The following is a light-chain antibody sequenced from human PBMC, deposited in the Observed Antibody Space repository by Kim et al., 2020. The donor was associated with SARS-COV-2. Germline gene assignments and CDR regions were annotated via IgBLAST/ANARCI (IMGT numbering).Light chain of an antibody. CDR2: VKSDGRH. J-gene: IGLJ3*02. CDR1: SGHSSYA. V-gene: IGLV4-69*01. Sequence: SVKLTCTLSSGHSSYAIAWHQQQPEKGPRYLMKVKSDGRHSKGDGIPDRFSGSGSGAERYLTISSLQSEDEADYYCQAWGTGIHVFGGGTQLTVL. CDR3: QAWGTGIHV.